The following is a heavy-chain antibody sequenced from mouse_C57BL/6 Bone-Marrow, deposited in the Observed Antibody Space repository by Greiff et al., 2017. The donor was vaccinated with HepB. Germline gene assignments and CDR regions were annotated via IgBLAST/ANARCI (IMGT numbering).Heavy chain of an antibody. CDR1: GYTFTDYE. V-gene: IGHV1-15*01. CDR3: TGSRI. Sequence: QVQLKESGAELVRPGASVTLSCKASGYTFTDYEMHWVKQTPVHGLEWIGAIDPETGGTAYNQKFKGKAILTADKSSSTAYMELRSLTSEDSAVYYCTGSRIWGQGTSVTVSS. J-gene: IGHJ4*01. CDR2: IDPETGGT.